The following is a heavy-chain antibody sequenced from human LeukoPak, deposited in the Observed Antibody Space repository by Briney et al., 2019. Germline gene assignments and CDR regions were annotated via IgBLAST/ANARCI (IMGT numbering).Heavy chain of an antibody. D-gene: IGHD2-2*01. J-gene: IGHJ5*02. CDR3: ARGSCSSTSCYVMNWFDP. CDR2: ISAYNGNT. CDR1: GYTFTSYG. Sequence: ASVKVSCKASGYTFTSYGISWVRQAPGQGLEWMGWISAYNGNTNYAQKLQGRVTMTTDTSTSTAYMELRSLRSDDTAVYYCARGSCSSTSCYVMNWFDPWGQGTLVTVSS. V-gene: IGHV1-18*01.